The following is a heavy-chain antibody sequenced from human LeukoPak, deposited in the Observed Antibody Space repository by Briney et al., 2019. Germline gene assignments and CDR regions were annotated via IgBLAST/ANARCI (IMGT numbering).Heavy chain of an antibody. J-gene: IGHJ4*02. CDR2: IYHSGST. Sequence: SETLSLTCTVSGGSISSGGYYWSWIRQPPGKGLEWIGYIYHSGSTYYNPSLKSRVTISVDRSKNQFSLKLSSVTAADTAVYYCARGVAARRQGYYFDYWGQGTLVTVSS. CDR1: GGSISSGGYY. CDR3: ARGVAARRQGYYFDY. D-gene: IGHD6-6*01. V-gene: IGHV4-30-2*01.